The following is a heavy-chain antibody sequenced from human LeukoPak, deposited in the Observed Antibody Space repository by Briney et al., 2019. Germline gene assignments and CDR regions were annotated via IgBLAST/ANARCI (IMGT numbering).Heavy chain of an antibody. J-gene: IGHJ4*02. CDR1: GFTFSSYS. D-gene: IGHD3-22*01. V-gene: IGHV3-21*01. CDR3: ARDLTATIVVARRGFDY. CDR2: ISSSSSYI. Sequence: GPLRLSCAASGFTFSSYSMNWVRQAPGKGLEWVSSISSSSSYIYYADSVEGRFTISRDNAKNSLYLQMNSLRAEDTAVYYCARDLTATIVVARRGFDYWGQGTLVTVSS.